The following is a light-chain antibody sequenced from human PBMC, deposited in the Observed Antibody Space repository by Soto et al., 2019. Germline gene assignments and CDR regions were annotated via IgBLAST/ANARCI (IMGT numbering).Light chain of an antibody. CDR1: QSVRSHY. Sequence: EIVLTQSPGTLSLSPGERATLSCRASQSVRSHYLAWYQQKPGRAPRLLIYGASSRATGIPDRFSGSGSGTAFSLTISRLEPEDFAVYYCQQYGSSPRAFGGGTKVEI. CDR3: QQYGSSPRA. V-gene: IGKV3-20*01. CDR2: GAS. J-gene: IGKJ4*01.